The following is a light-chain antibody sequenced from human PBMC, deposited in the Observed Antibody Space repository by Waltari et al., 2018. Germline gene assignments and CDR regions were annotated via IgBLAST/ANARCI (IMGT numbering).Light chain of an antibody. J-gene: IGLJ2*01. CDR2: DVT. Sequence: QSALTQPRSVSGSPGQSVTISCAGTSSDIGGYDYVSWYQHLPGKAPKLLIYDVTARPSGGPHRFSGSKSRNTASVTISGLQPDDEANYYFCSYAGSNSFNVVFGGGTNLAVL. CDR1: SSDIGGYDY. CDR3: CSYAGSNSFNVV. V-gene: IGLV2-11*01.